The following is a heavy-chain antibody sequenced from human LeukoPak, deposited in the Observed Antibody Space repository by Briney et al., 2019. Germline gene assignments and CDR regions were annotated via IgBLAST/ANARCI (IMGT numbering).Heavy chain of an antibody. D-gene: IGHD3-10*01. V-gene: IGHV4-59*01. Sequence: SETLSLTCTVSGGSISSYYWSWIRQPPGKGLEWIGYIYYSGSTNYNPSLKSRVTISVDTSKNQFSLKLSSVTAADTAVYYCARWFGKWYNWFDPWGQGTLVTVSS. J-gene: IGHJ5*02. CDR1: GGSISSYY. CDR3: ARWFGKWYNWFDP. CDR2: IYYSGST.